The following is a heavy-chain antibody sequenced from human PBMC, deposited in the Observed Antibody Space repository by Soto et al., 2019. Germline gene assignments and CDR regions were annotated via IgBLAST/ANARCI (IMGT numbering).Heavy chain of an antibody. J-gene: IGHJ4*02. Sequence: PGGSLRLSCAASGFTFSSYSMNWVRQAPGKGLEWVSSISSSSSYIYSADSVKGRFTISRDNAKNSLYLQMNSLRAEDTAVYYCAREDYSNVDYWGQGTLVTVSS. CDR1: GFTFSSYS. CDR3: AREDYSNVDY. CDR2: ISSSSSYI. V-gene: IGHV3-21*01. D-gene: IGHD4-4*01.